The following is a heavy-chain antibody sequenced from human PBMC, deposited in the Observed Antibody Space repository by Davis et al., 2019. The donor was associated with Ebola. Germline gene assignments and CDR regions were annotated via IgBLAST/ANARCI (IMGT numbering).Heavy chain of an antibody. Sequence: GESLKISCVASGFTFSNYWMTWVRQAPVRGLEWVANIKQDRSEKQYVDSVKGRFTISSDNSKNTLYLQMNSLRAEDTAVYYCAKDGAARRPYYYGMDVWGQGTTVTVSS. J-gene: IGHJ6*02. CDR2: IKQDRSEK. V-gene: IGHV3-7*03. CDR3: AKDGAARRPYYYGMDV. D-gene: IGHD6-6*01. CDR1: GFTFSNYW.